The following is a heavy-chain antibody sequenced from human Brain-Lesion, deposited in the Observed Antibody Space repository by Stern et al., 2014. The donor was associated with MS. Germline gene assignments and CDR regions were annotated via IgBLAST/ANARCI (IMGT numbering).Heavy chain of an antibody. Sequence: VQLVESGPGLVKPSETLSLTCTVSGGSISSSTYYWAWIRQPPGKGLEWIGNIYYSGFTYYNPSLKIRVTISVAMSKNQFSLKLSSVTAADTAIYYCARHDSVPRPSQLYSARDRGPGYFDYWGQGTLVTVSS. CDR1: GGSISSSTYY. D-gene: IGHD1-26*01. CDR3: ARHDSVPRPSQLYSARDRGPGYFDY. V-gene: IGHV4-39*01. J-gene: IGHJ4*02. CDR2: IYYSGFT.